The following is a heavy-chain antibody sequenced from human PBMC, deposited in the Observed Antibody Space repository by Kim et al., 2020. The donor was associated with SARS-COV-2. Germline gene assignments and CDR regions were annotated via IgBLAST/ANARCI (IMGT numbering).Heavy chain of an antibody. J-gene: IGHJ5*02. CDR3: ARGAVLLWFGESWFDP. V-gene: IGHV3-11*06. D-gene: IGHD3-10*01. Sequence: SVKGRFTISRDNAKNSLYLQMNSLRAEDTAVYYCARGAVLLWFGESWFDPWGQGTLVTVSS.